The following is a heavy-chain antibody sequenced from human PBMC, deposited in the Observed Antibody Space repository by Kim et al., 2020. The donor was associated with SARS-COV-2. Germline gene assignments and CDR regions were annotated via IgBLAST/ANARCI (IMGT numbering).Heavy chain of an antibody. V-gene: IGHV3-74*01. CDR3: ARVNWPYGDYASYYFDY. CDR1: GFTFSSYW. Sequence: GGSLRLSCAASGFTFSSYWMHWVRQAPGKGLVWVSRINSDGSSTSYADSVKGRFTISRDNAKNTLYLQMNSLRAEDTAVYYCARVNWPYGDYASYYFDYWGQGTLVTVSS. D-gene: IGHD4-17*01. J-gene: IGHJ4*02. CDR2: INSDGSST.